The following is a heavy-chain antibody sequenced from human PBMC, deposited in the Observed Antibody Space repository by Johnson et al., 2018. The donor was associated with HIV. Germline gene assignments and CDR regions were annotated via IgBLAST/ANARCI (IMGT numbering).Heavy chain of an antibody. CDR3: TTVADTSGYYPIKPFDDAFDL. CDR1: GFTFNNAW. D-gene: IGHD3-22*01. J-gene: IGHJ3*01. Sequence: VHLVESGGGLVKPGGSLRLSCAASGFTFNNAWMTWFRQPPGKGLEWVGHIKSKSDGGTTDYAAPVKGRFSISRDESQNTVYLEMNSLKTEDTAVYYCTTVADTSGYYPIKPFDDAFDLWGQGAMVTVSS. CDR2: IKSKSDGGTT. V-gene: IGHV3-15*01.